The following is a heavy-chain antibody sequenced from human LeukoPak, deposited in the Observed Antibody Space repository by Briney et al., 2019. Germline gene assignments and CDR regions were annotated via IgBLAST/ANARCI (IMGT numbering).Heavy chain of an antibody. J-gene: IGHJ4*02. D-gene: IGHD3-3*01. Sequence: SVKVSCKASGYTFTGYYMHWVRQAPGQGLEWMGRIIPILGIANYAQKFQGRVTITADKSTSTAYMELSSLRSEDTAVYYCARGVAANTIFGVVISYYFDYWGQGTLVTVSS. V-gene: IGHV1-69*04. CDR1: GYTFTGYY. CDR3: ARGVAANTIFGVVISYYFDY. CDR2: IIPILGIA.